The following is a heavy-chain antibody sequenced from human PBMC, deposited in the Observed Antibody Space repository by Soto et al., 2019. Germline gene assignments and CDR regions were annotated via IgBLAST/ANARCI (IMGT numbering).Heavy chain of an antibody. V-gene: IGHV4-59*01. CDR3: ARGAGDYTTTFDY. CDR2: VHYSGST. Sequence: SETLSLTCTVSGASISSYYWSWIRQPPGKGLEWIGYVHYSGSTNFNPSPKSRVTMSVDTSKNQFSLKVTSVTAADTAVYFCARGAGDYTTTFDYWGQGTLVTVSS. CDR1: GASISSYY. J-gene: IGHJ4*02. D-gene: IGHD4-17*01.